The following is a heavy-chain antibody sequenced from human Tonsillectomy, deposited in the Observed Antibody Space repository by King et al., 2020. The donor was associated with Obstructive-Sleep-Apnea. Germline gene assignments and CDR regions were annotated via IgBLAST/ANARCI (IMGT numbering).Heavy chain of an antibody. Sequence: VQLVESGGGLVKPGGSLRLSCAASGFTFSNAWMSWVRQAPGKGLEWVGRIKSKTDGGTTDYAVPVKGRFTISRDDSKNTLYLQMNSLKTEDTAVYYCTTALYSSGLDYWGQGTLVTVSS. D-gene: IGHD6-19*01. V-gene: IGHV3-15*01. CDR2: IKSKTDGGTT. CDR1: GFTFSNAW. J-gene: IGHJ4*02. CDR3: TTALYSSGLDY.